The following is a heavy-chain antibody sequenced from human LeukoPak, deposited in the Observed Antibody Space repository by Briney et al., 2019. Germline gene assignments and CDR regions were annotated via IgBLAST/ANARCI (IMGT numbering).Heavy chain of an antibody. CDR2: INPNSGGT. D-gene: IGHD6-13*01. CDR1: GYTFTGYY. J-gene: IGHJ4*02. Sequence: LGASVKVSCKASGYTFTGYYMHWVRQAPGQGLEWMGWINPNSGGTNYAQKFQGRVTVTRDTSISTAYMELGRLRSDDTAVYYCARDPTAAGPEDSSDYWGQGTLVTVSS. CDR3: ARDPTAAGPEDSSDY. V-gene: IGHV1-2*03.